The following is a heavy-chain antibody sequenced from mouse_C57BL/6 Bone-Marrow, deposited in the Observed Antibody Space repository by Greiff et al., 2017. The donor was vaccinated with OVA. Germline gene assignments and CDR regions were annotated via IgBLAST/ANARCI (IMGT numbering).Heavy chain of an antibody. CDR3: TTYDYIAY. Sequence: VQLKESGAELVRPGASVKLSCTASGFNIKDDYMHWVKQRPEQGLEWIGWIDPGNGDTEYASKFQGKATITADTSSNTAYLQLSSLTSEDTAVYYCTTYDYIAYWGQGTLVTVSA. CDR2: IDPGNGDT. V-gene: IGHV14-4*01. CDR1: GFNIKDDY. J-gene: IGHJ3*01. D-gene: IGHD2-4*01.